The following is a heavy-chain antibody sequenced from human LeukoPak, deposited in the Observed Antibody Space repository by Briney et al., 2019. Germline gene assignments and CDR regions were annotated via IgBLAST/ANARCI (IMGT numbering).Heavy chain of an antibody. J-gene: IGHJ6*03. CDR3: ATSDDFWSGYQPPLYYYYMDV. Sequence: SSVKVSCKASGGTFSSYAISWVRRAPGQGLEWMGGIIPIFGTANYAQKFQGRVTITADESTSTAYMELSSLRSEDTAVYYCATSDDFWSGYQPPLYYYYMDVWGKGTTVTVSS. V-gene: IGHV1-69*01. CDR1: GGTFSSYA. CDR2: IIPIFGTA. D-gene: IGHD3-3*01.